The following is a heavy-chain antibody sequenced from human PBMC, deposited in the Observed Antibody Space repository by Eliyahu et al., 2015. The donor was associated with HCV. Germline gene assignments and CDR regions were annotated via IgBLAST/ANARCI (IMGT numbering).Heavy chain of an antibody. CDR3: VKSYHEDSSAVMDV. D-gene: IGHD3-22*01. J-gene: IGHJ6*02. Sequence: EVQLVESGGGWVQPGGSLRLXCSXSGFXFINYAMHWVRQAPGKGLDYVSAINSNGDSTYYADSVKGRFTISRDNSKKTLYLQMSSLRPEDTAVYYCVKSYHEDSSAVMDVWGQGTTVTVSS. CDR2: INSNGDST. CDR1: GFXFINYA. V-gene: IGHV3-64D*09.